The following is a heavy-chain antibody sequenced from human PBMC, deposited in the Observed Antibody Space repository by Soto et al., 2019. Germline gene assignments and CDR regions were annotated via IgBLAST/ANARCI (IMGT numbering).Heavy chain of an antibody. CDR1: GFSLSTRGMC. V-gene: IGHV2-70*01. J-gene: IGHJ6*02. D-gene: IGHD2-21*02. CDR2: IDWDDDK. CDR3: ARAPAGDCKNGMDV. Sequence: SGPTLVNPTQTLTLTCTFSGFSLSTRGMCLSLIRQPPGKALEWLALIDWDDDKYYSTSLKTRLTISKDTPKNQVVLTMTNMDPVDTATYYCARAPAGDCKNGMDVWGQGTTVTVYS.